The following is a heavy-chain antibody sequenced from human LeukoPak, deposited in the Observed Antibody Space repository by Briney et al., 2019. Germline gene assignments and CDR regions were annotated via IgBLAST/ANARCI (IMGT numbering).Heavy chain of an antibody. CDR3: ASYAAGQGGRGY. D-gene: IGHD2-2*01. Sequence: PSETLSLTCTVSGVSFSGYHWNWIRQPPGKGLEWIGEIFYGGTANYSPSLKRRVTISLDTYKNHFSLKLSSLTAADTAVYYCASYAAGQGGRGYWGQGTLVTVSS. CDR2: IFYGGTA. V-gene: IGHV4-59*08. J-gene: IGHJ4*02. CDR1: GVSFSGYH.